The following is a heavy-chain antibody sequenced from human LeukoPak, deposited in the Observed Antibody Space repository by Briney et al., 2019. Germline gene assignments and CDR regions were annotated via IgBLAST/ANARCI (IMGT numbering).Heavy chain of an antibody. V-gene: IGHV1-2*02. J-gene: IGHJ5*02. CDR1: GYTFTGYY. CDR2: INPNSGGT. Sequence: ASVKVSCKASGYTFTGYYMHWVRQAPGQGLEWMGWINPNSGGTNYAQKFQGRVTMTRDTSISTAYMELSSLRSEDTAVYYCATENCSSTSCYSGWFDPWGQGTLVTVSS. CDR3: ATENCSSTSCYSGWFDP. D-gene: IGHD2-2*02.